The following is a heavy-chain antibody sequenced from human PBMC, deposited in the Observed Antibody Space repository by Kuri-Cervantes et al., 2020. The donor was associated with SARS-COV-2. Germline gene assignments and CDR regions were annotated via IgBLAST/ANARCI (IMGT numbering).Heavy chain of an antibody. CDR3: AREGYYDSSGNYAATGMDV. Sequence: GESLKISCAASGFTVSSNYMSWVRQAPGKGLEWVAVTSDDGKKKYYADSVKGRFTISRDNSKNTVYLQMNSLRSEDTAVYYCAREGYYDSSGNYAATGMDVWGKGTTVTVSS. CDR2: TSDDGKKK. D-gene: IGHD3-22*01. J-gene: IGHJ6*03. V-gene: IGHV3-30*03. CDR1: GFTVSSNY.